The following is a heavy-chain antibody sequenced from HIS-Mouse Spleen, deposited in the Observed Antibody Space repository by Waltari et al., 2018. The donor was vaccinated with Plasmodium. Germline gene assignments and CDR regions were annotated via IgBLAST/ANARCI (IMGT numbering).Heavy chain of an antibody. J-gene: IGHJ4*02. CDR1: GGSISSSSYY. D-gene: IGHD1-7*01. CDR3: ARDRITGTSYFDY. Sequence: QLQLQESGPGLVKPSETLSLTCTVSGGSISSSSYYWGWIRQPPGKGLEWIGSIHYSGSTYYNPSLKSRVTISVDTSKNQFSLKLSSVTAADTAVYYCARDRITGTSYFDYWGQGTLVTVSS. CDR2: IHYSGST. V-gene: IGHV4-39*07.